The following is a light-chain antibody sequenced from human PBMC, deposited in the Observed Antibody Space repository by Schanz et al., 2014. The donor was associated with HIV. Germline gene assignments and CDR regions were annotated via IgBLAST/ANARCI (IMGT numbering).Light chain of an antibody. J-gene: IGKJ1*01. V-gene: IGKV3-20*01. CDR2: GAS. CDR3: QQYGNSPRT. CDR1: QNVNTN. Sequence: EVKMTQSPATLSLSPGERATLSCRASQNVNTNLAWYQQKPGQPPRLLLYGASTRATGVPARFSGSGSGTDFTLTISRLEPEDFAVYYCQQYGNSPRTFGQGTKVEI.